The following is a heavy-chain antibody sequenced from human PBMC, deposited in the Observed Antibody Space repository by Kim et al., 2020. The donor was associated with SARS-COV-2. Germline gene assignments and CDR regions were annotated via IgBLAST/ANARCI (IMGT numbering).Heavy chain of an antibody. D-gene: IGHD1-1*01. Sequence: SCAQKFQGRVTMTRDTSTSTVNMELSSLRSEDTAVYYCARAYNWNDVFDYWGQGTLVTVSS. J-gene: IGHJ4*02. CDR3: ARAYNWNDVFDY. V-gene: IGHV1-46*01.